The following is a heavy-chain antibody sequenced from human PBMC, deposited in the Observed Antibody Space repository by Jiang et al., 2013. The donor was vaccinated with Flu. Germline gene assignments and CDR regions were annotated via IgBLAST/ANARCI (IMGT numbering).Heavy chain of an antibody. V-gene: IGHV4-59*13. CDR2: IYYSGST. CDR3: ARGITGTTGMYIY. CDR1: GGSISSYY. D-gene: IGHD1-7*01. Sequence: GPGLVKPSETLSLTCTVSGGSISSYYWSWIRQPPGKGLEWIGYIYYSGSTNYNPSLKSRVTISVDTSKNQFSLKLSSVTAADTAAYYCARGITGTTGMYIYWGQGTLVTVSS. J-gene: IGHJ4*02.